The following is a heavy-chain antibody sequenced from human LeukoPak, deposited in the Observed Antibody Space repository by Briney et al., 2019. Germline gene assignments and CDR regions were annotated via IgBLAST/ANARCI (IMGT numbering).Heavy chain of an antibody. CDR3: ARYVAEVDY. D-gene: IGHD2-21*01. J-gene: IGHJ4*02. Sequence: PSETLSLTCAVYGESFSGYYWSWIRQPPGKGLEWIGEINHSGSTNYNPSLKSRVTMSVDTSKNQFSLKLSSVTAADTAVYYCARYVAEVDYWGQGTLVTVSS. V-gene: IGHV4-34*01. CDR2: INHSGST. CDR1: GESFSGYY.